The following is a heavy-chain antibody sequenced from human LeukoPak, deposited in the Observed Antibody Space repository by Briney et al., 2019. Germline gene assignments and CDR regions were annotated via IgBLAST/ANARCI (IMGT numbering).Heavy chain of an antibody. CDR3: ARTVPGYFFDY. CDR2: INTGGGST. CDR1: GFTFSSYW. J-gene: IGHJ4*02. Sequence: PGGSLRLSCAASGFTFSSYWMHWVRQAPGKGLVWVSRINTGGGSTSYADSVKGRFTISRDNAKNTLYLQMNSLRAEDTAVYYCARTVPGYFFDYWGQGTLVTVSS. D-gene: IGHD3-10*01. V-gene: IGHV3-74*01.